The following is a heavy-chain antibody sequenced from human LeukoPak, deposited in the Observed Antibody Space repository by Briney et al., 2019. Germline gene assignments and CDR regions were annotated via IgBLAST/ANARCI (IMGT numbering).Heavy chain of an antibody. CDR1: GFNVRSNY. CDR3: ARKLLSPAAPFDY. J-gene: IGHJ4*02. V-gene: IGHV3-53*01. D-gene: IGHD4-23*01. CDR2: IYSGGST. Sequence: PGGSLRLSCVASGFNVRSNYMSWVRQAPGKGLEWVSVIYSGGSTYYAKSVEGRFTISRDNSKNTLHLQMNSLRVEDTAVYYCARKLLSPAAPFDYWGPGTLVTVSS.